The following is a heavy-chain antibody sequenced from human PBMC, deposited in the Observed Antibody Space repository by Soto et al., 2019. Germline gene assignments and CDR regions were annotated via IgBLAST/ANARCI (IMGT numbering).Heavy chain of an antibody. CDR2: VTSSASSK. V-gene: IGHV3-23*01. J-gene: IGHJ3*01. Sequence: GQLLESGGGMVQPGGSLRLSCAACGFTFSSFAMNWVRLPPGRGLEWVAAVTSSASSKYYADSVTGRYTISRDNSKNTLYLQMNSLRSEDSTVYYCAKVGAVILDPFDVWCQVTMVNVS. CDR3: AKVGAVILDPFDV. CDR1: GFTFSSFA. D-gene: IGHD1-26*01.